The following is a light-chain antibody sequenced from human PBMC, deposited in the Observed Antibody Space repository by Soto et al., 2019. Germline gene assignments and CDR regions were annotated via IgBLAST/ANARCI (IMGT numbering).Light chain of an antibody. J-gene: IGKJ1*01. V-gene: IGKV3-20*01. CDR2: DTS. CDR3: QQYDTSPGT. CDR1: QSLSSNF. Sequence: ENVLTQSPGTLSLSPGERATLSCRASQSLSSNFLAWYQRKPGQAPRLLIFDTSSRASGVPDRFSGSGSGTDFLLPIKRLEPEDFAVYYCQQYDTSPGTFGQGNKVEI.